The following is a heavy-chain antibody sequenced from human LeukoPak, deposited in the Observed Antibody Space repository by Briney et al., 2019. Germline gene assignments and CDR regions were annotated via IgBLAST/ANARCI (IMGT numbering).Heavy chain of an antibody. V-gene: IGHV1-69*13. CDR2: IIPIFGTA. CDR3: ARGAKISRAFDI. D-gene: IGHD2/OR15-2a*01. Sequence: GASVKVSCKASGGTFSSYAISWVQQAPGQGLEWMGGIIPIFGTANYAQKFQGRVTITADESTSTAYMELSSLRSEDTAVYYCARGAKISRAFDIWGQGTMVTVSS. CDR1: GGTFSSYA. J-gene: IGHJ3*02.